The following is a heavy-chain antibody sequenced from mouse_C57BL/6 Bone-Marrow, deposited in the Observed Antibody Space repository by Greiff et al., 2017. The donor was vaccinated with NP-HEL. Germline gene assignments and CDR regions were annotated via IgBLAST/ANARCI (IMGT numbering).Heavy chain of an antibody. CDR1: GYTFTSYD. Sequence: VQLQQSGPELVKPGASVKLSCKASGYTFTSYDINWVKQRPGQGLEWIGWIYPRDGSTKYNEKFKGKATFTVDTSSSTAYMELHSLTSEDSAVYFCARDDGYYPLDYWGQGTTLTVSA. CDR2: IYPRDGST. J-gene: IGHJ2*01. D-gene: IGHD2-3*01. CDR3: ARDDGYYPLDY. V-gene: IGHV1-85*01.